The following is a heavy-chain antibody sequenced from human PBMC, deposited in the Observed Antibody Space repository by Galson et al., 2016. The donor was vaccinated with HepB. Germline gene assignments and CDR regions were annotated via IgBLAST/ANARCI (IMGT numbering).Heavy chain of an antibody. J-gene: IGHJ6*02. CDR1: GLTFSSYA. Sequence: SLRLSCAASGLTFSSYAMSWVRQSPVTGLEWVSTVSTNGGSTYYADSVKGRFTISRDNSKNTLFLQMNSLRAEDTALYYCAKGPGYNGMDVWGQGTTVTVSS. CDR2: VSTNGGST. CDR3: AKGPGYNGMDV. V-gene: IGHV3-23*01.